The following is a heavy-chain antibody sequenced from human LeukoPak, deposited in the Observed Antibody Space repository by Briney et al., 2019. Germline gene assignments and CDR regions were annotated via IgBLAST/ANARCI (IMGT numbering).Heavy chain of an antibody. Sequence: GGSLRLSCAASGFIFSSYWMSWVRQAPGKGLEWVSYISSSGSTIYYADSVKGRFTISRDNAKNSLYLQMSSLRAEDTAVYYCARDRGGSDYGYWGQGTLVTVSS. CDR1: GFIFSSYW. D-gene: IGHD1-26*01. J-gene: IGHJ4*02. V-gene: IGHV3-48*04. CDR2: ISSSGSTI. CDR3: ARDRGGSDYGY.